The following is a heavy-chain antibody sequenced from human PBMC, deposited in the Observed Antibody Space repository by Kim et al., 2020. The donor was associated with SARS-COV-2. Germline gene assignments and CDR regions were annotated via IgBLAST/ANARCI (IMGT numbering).Heavy chain of an antibody. D-gene: IGHD4-17*01. CDR3: ARRFHGDQGYDY. V-gene: IGHV4-39*01. J-gene: IGHJ4*02. Sequence: YYDPSLKSRVTISVDTSKNQFSLKLSSVTAADTAVYYCARRFHGDQGYDYWGQGTLVTVSS.